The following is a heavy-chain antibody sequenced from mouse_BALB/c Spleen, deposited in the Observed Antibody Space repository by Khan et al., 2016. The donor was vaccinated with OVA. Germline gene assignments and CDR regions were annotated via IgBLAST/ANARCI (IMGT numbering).Heavy chain of an antibody. D-gene: IGHD2-14*01. Sequence: VQLLETGPGLVAPSQSLSITCTVSGFSLTSYGVHWVRQPPGKGLEWVGVIWAGGSTNYKSALMSRLSISKDNSKSQVFLKMNSLQTDDTAMYXCARALPYYRYDGYAMDYWGQGISVTVSS. CDR2: IWAGGST. CDR3: ARALPYYRYDGYAMDY. CDR1: GFSLTSYG. V-gene: IGHV2-9*02. J-gene: IGHJ4*01.